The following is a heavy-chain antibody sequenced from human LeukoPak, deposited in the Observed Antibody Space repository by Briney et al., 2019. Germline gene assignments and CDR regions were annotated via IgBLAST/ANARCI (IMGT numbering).Heavy chain of an antibody. J-gene: IGHJ5*02. CDR2: IDYSGST. CDR3: AREETVTTASYNWFDP. CDR1: GGSISSSSYY. V-gene: IGHV4-39*07. D-gene: IGHD4-17*01. Sequence: SETLSLTCTVSGGSISSSSYYWGWIRQPPGKGLEWIGSIDYSGSTYYNPSLKSRVTISVDTSKNQFSLKLSSVTAADTAVYYCAREETVTTASYNWFDPWGQGTLVTVSS.